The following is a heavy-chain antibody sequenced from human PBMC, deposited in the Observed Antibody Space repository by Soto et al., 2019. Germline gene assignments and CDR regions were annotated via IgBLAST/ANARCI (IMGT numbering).Heavy chain of an antibody. CDR1: GGSISSSSYY. D-gene: IGHD4-17*01. CDR2: TYYSGST. CDR3: ARRGATVTTDFDY. Sequence: QLQLQESGPGLVKPSETLSLTCTVSGGSISSSSYYWGWIRQPPGKGLEWIGSTYYSGSTYYNPSLKSRVTISVDTSKNQFSLKLSSVTAADTAVYYCARRGATVTTDFDYWGQGTLVTVSS. J-gene: IGHJ4*02. V-gene: IGHV4-39*01.